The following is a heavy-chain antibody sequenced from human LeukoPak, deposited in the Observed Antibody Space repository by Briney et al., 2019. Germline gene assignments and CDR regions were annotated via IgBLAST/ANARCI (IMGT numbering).Heavy chain of an antibody. J-gene: IGHJ5*02. CDR3: ARALSDYGDYAVNLGVSWFDP. CDR1: GGSISSSSYY. CDR2: IYYSGST. V-gene: IGHV4-39*07. Sequence: SETLSLTCTVSGGSISSSSYYWGWIRQPPGKGLEWIGSIYYSGSTYYNPSLKSRVTISVDTSKNQFSLKLSSVTAADTAVYYCARALSDYGDYAVNLGVSWFDPWGQGTLVTVSS. D-gene: IGHD4-17*01.